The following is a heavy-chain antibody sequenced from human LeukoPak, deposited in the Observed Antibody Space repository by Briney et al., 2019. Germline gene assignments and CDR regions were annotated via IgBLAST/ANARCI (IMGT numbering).Heavy chain of an antibody. Sequence: GRSLRLSCAASGFTFSGYGTHWVRQAPGKGLEWVAVISYDGSNKYYADSVKGRFTISRDNSKNTLYLQMNSLRAEDTAVYYCSSYASYDSSGLDAFDIWGQGTMVTVSS. D-gene: IGHD3-22*01. CDR1: GFTFSGYG. CDR3: SSYASYDSSGLDAFDI. CDR2: ISYDGSNK. J-gene: IGHJ3*02. V-gene: IGHV3-30*03.